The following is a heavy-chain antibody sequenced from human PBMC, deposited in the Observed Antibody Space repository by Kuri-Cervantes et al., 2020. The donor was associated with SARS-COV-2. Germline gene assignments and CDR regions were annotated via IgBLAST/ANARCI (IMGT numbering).Heavy chain of an antibody. CDR2: VSYTGNT. J-gene: IGHJ6*02. CDR3: ARQVELSLDEYGMDT. V-gene: IGHV4-39*01. Sequence: SETLSLTCSVSGASISSNTYYWGWIRQPPGKGLEWIGSVSYTGNTYLNPSLKSRVTISVHTSKTQFSLNLSSVTVADTAVYYCARQVELSLDEYGMDTWGQGTTVTVSS. CDR1: GASISSNTYY. D-gene: IGHD1-7*01.